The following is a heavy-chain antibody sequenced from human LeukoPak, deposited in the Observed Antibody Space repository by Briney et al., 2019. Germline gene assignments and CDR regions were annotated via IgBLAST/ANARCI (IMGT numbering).Heavy chain of an antibody. CDR2: ISGSGGSR. Sequence: GGSLRLSCAASGFTFSTYGMSWVRQAPGKGLEWVSGISGSGGSRFYTDSVKGRFTISRDNAKNSLYLQMNSLRAEDTAVYYCATSPVYSYGHPYYFDYWGQGTLVTVSS. V-gene: IGHV3-23*01. CDR3: ATSPVYSYGHPYYFDY. CDR1: GFTFSTYG. J-gene: IGHJ4*02. D-gene: IGHD5-18*01.